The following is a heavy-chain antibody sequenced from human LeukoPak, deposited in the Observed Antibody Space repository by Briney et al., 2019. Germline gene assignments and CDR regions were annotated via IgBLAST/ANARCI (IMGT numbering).Heavy chain of an antibody. V-gene: IGHV3-74*01. Sequence: GGSLRLSCAASGFTFSSYWMYWVRQAPGKGPVWVARINTDGSSLNYADSVKGRFTISRDNAKNTLYLQMNSLRVEDTAVFYCARDQYDTWSRRGNFDSWGQGTLVIVSS. CDR3: ARDQYDTWSRRGNFDS. D-gene: IGHD3-3*01. CDR2: INTDGSSL. J-gene: IGHJ4*02. CDR1: GFTFSSYW.